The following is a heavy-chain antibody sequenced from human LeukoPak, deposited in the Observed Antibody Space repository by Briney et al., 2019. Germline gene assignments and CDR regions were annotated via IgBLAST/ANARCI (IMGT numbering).Heavy chain of an antibody. CDR1: GYTLTELS. D-gene: IGHD3-22*01. V-gene: IGHV1-24*01. CDR3: ARYHYDSSAYVPDY. CDR2: FDPEDGET. J-gene: IGHJ4*02. Sequence: GASVKVSCKVSGYTLTELSMHWVRQAPGKGLEWMGGFDPEDGETIYAQKFQGRVTMTEDTSTDTAYMELSSLRSEDTAVYFCARYHYDSSAYVPDYWGQGTLVTVSS.